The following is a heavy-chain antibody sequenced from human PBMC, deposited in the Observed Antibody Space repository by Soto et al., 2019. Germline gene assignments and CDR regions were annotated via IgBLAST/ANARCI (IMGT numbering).Heavy chain of an antibody. CDR3: AKDRLPYRGATITPVGY. Sequence: TGGSLRLSCAASGFTFSYYDMDWVRQAPGKGLEWVAVISYDGSNIYYADSVKGRFTISRDDSKNTLYLQMNSLKPEDTAVYYCAKDRLPYRGATITPVGYWGQGTLVTVSS. CDR2: ISYDGSNI. J-gene: IGHJ4*02. D-gene: IGHD5-12*01. CDR1: GFTFSYYD. V-gene: IGHV3-30*18.